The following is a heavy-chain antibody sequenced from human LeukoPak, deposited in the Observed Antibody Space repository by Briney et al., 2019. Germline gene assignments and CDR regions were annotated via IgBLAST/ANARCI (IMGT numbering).Heavy chain of an antibody. CDR2: ISTSGST. V-gene: IGHV4-4*07. CDR3: ARYREYDSSGYYYYFDY. Sequence: SETLSLTCTVSGGSISSYYWSWIRQPAGKGLESIGHISTSGSTNYNPSLKSRVTMSVDTSKNQFSLKLSSVTAADTAVYYCARYREYDSSGYYYYFDYWGQGTLVTVSS. J-gene: IGHJ4*02. CDR1: GGSISSYY. D-gene: IGHD3-22*01.